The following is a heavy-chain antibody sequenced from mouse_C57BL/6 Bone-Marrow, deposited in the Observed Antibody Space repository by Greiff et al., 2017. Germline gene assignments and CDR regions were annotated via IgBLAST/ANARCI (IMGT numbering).Heavy chain of an antibody. V-gene: IGHV1-50*01. CDR3: AREADYGSSYPYPY. D-gene: IGHD1-1*01. CDR2: IDPSDSYT. CDR1: GYTFTSYW. J-gene: IGHJ3*01. Sequence: QVQLQQPGAELVKPGASVKLSCKASGYTFTSYWMQWVKQRPGQGLEWIGEIDPSDSYTNYNQKFKGKATLTVDPSSSTAYMQLSSLTSEDSAVYYCAREADYGSSYPYPYWGQETLVTVSA.